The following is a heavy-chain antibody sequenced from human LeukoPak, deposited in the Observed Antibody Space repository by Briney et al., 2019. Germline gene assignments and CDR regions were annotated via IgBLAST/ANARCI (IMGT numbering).Heavy chain of an antibody. V-gene: IGHV3-21*01. CDR3: ARRPVLRYFDYGMDV. CDR1: GITFSSYS. D-gene: IGHD3-9*01. J-gene: IGHJ6*02. Sequence: PWGSLKPFCAASGITFSSYSKNWGRQASGKGLEVVLTISSSGSSIYYADSVKGRFTIPGDNAKNSLYLQMNSLRVEDTAVYYCARRPVLRYFDYGMDVWGQGTTVTVSS. CDR2: ISSSGSSI.